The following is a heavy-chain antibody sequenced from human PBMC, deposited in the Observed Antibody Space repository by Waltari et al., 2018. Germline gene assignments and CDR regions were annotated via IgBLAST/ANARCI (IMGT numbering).Heavy chain of an antibody. V-gene: IGHV1-46*01. Sequence: QVQLVQSGAEVKKPGASVNVTCQASGYTFATFHIHWVRQAPGHGLEWMGKINPSGGSAGYPQKFQGRITMTRDTSTGTVYMELSSLTSEDTAVYFCARVPPGPYYFDHWGQGTLVTVSS. J-gene: IGHJ4*02. CDR3: ARVPPGPYYFDH. CDR2: INPSGGSA. CDR1: GYTFATFH.